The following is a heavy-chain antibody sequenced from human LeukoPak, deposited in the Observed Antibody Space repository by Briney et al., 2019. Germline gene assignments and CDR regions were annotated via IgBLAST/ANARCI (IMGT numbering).Heavy chain of an antibody. CDR2: ISFDGINK. J-gene: IGHJ4*02. D-gene: IGHD3-10*01. Sequence: GSLRLSCAASGFTFSSYVMHWVRQAPGKGLEWVSVISFDGINKYYADSVKGRFTVSRDNSKNTLYLQMNSLRAEDTAVYYCAKDKGLWFGEPYFDYWGQGTLVTVSS. CDR3: AKDKGLWFGEPYFDY. V-gene: IGHV3-30-3*01. CDR1: GFTFSSYV.